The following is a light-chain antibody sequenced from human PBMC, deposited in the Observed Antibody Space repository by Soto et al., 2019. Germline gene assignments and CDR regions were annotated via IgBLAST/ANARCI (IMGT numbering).Light chain of an antibody. CDR2: GAS. CDR3: HQSGSSPQA. V-gene: IGKV3-20*01. CDR1: QSVTRSF. J-gene: IGKJ3*01. Sequence: EIVLTQSPGTLSLSPGERVTLSCRASQSVTRSFLAWYQQKPGQAPRLLIYGASSRATGIPDRFSGSGSGTDFTLTISRLEPEDFAVYYCHQSGSSPQAFGPGTKVDIK.